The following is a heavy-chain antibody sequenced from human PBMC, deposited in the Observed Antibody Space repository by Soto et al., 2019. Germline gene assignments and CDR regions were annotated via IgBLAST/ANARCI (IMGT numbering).Heavy chain of an antibody. Sequence: EVQLVESGGGLVQPGGSLRLSCAASGFTFSDYYMDWVRQTPGKGLEWVGRSRNKAHSYTTKYAASVQGRFTISRDASKNSFYLQMDSLKTEDTAVYYCARGASGCSSANYYGLDVWGQGTTVIVSS. CDR1: GFTFSDYY. V-gene: IGHV3-72*01. J-gene: IGHJ6*02. CDR2: SRNKAHSYTT. D-gene: IGHD2-15*01. CDR3: ARGASGCSSANYYGLDV.